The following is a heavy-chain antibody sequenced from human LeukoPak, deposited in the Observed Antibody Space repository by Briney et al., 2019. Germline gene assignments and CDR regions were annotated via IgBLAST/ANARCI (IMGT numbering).Heavy chain of an antibody. CDR2: INAGNGNT. J-gene: IGHJ1*01. V-gene: IGHV1-3*01. CDR3: ARKSSQGNAGYFQH. Sequence: ASVKVSCKASGYTFISYAMHWVRQAPGQRLEWMGWINAGNGNTKYSQKFQGRVTMTRDTSTSTVYMELSRLRSEDTAVYYCARKSSQGNAGYFQHWGQGTLVTVSS. CDR1: GYTFISYA. D-gene: IGHD4-23*01.